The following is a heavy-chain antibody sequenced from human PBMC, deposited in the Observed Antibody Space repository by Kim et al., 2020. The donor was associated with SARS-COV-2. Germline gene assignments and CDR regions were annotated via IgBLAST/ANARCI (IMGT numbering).Heavy chain of an antibody. V-gene: IGHV4-4*02. D-gene: IGHD4-17*01. CDR2: IYHSGST. J-gene: IGHJ6*03. CDR1: GGSISSSNW. CDR3: ARASHDYGPQYYYMDV. Sequence: SETLSLTCAVSGGSISSSNWWSWVRQPPGKGLEWIGEIYHSGSTNYNPSLKSRVTISVDKSKNQFSLKLSSVTAADTAVYYCARASHDYGPQYYYMDVWGKGTTVTVSS.